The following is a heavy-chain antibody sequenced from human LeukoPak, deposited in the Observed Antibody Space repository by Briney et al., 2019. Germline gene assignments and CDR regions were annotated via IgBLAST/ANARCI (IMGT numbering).Heavy chain of an antibody. CDR3: ARGDQYSHDGGDY. V-gene: IGHV3-30-3*01. J-gene: IGHJ4*02. D-gene: IGHD5-18*01. CDR2: ISYDGSNK. CDR1: GFTFSSYA. Sequence: GGSLRLSCAASGFTFSSYAMHWVRQAPGKGLEWVAVISYDGSNKYYADSVKGRFTISRDNSKNTLYLQMNSLRTGDTAVYYCARGDQYSHDGGDYWGQGTLVTVSS.